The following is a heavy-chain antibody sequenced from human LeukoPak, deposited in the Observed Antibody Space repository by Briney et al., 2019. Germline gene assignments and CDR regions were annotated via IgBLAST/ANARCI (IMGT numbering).Heavy chain of an antibody. Sequence: PSETLSLTCAVYGGSFSGYYWSWIRQPPGKGLEWIGEINHSGSTNYNPSLKSRVTISVDTSKNQFSLKLSSVTAADTAVYYCARERSAAGIWRPLYNGFDPWGQGTLVTVSS. CDR1: GGSFSGYY. CDR3: ARERSAAGIWRPLYNGFDP. J-gene: IGHJ5*02. V-gene: IGHV4-34*01. D-gene: IGHD6-13*01. CDR2: INHSGST.